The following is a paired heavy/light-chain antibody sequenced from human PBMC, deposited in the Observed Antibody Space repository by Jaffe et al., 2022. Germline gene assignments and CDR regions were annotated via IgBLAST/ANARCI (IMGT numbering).Heavy chain of an antibody. V-gene: IGHV3-15*01. J-gene: IGHJ4*02. CDR2: IKSKTDGGTT. Sequence: EVQLVESGGGLVKPGGSLRLSCAASGFTFSNAWMSWVRQAPGKGLEWVGRIKSKTDGGTTDYAAPVKGRFTISRDDSKNTLYLQMNSLKTEDTAVYYCTTDRPLQSVVAALPFDYWGQGTLVTVSS. CDR3: TTDRPLQSVVAALPFDY. D-gene: IGHD2-15*01. CDR1: GFTFSNAW.
Light chain of an antibody. CDR2: WAS. Sequence: DIVMTQSPDSLAVSLGERATINCKSSQSVLYSSNNKNYLAWYQQKPGQPPKLLIYWASTRESGVPDRFSGSGSGTDFTLTISSLQAEDVAVYYCQQYYSTPPAFGQGTKVEIK. V-gene: IGKV4-1*01. CDR3: QQYYSTPPA. J-gene: IGKJ1*01. CDR1: QSVLYSSNNKNY.